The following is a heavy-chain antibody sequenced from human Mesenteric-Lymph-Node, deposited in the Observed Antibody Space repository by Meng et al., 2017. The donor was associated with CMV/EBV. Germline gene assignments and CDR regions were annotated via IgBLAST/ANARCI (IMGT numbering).Heavy chain of an antibody. CDR1: GFTFSSYA. CDR3: AKVIRLVLTSFDY. CDR2: ITGSGGTT. J-gene: IGHJ4*02. D-gene: IGHD6-19*01. V-gene: IGHV3-23*01. Sequence: CAASGFTFSSYAMSWVRQAPGKGLEWVSTITGSGGTTYYADSVKGRFTISRDNSKNTLYLQMNSLRAEDTAVYYCAKVIRLVLTSFDYWGQGTLVTVSS.